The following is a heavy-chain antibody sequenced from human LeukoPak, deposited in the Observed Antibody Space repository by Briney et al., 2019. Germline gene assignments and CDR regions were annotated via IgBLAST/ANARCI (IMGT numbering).Heavy chain of an antibody. V-gene: IGHV3-23*01. CDR3: AKDPDYYGSGSYYFADY. CDR2: ISGSGGST. J-gene: IGHJ4*02. Sequence: GGSLRLSCAASGFTFSSYAMSWVRQAPGKGLEWVSAISGSGGSTYYADSVKGRFTISRDNSKNTLYLQMNSLRAEDTAVYYCAKDPDYYGSGSYYFADYWGQGTLVTVSS. D-gene: IGHD3-10*01. CDR1: GFTFSSYA.